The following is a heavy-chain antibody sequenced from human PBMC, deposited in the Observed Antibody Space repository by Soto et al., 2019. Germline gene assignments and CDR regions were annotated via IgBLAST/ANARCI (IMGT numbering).Heavy chain of an antibody. CDR2: ISSSSSYI. D-gene: IGHD2-2*01. CDR1: GFTFSSYS. J-gene: IGHJ6*03. Sequence: GGSLRLSCAASGFTFSSYSMNWVRQAPGKGLEWVSSISSSSSYIYYADSVKGRFTISRDNAKNSLYLQMNSLRAVDTAVYYCAREGCSSTSCYSTLFYYYYMDVWGKGTTATVSS. V-gene: IGHV3-21*01. CDR3: AREGCSSTSCYSTLFYYYYMDV.